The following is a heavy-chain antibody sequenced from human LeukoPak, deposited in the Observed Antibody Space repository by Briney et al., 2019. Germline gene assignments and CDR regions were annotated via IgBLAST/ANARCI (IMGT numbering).Heavy chain of an antibody. CDR2: ISWNSGSV. CDR1: GFTFDDYG. Sequence: GGSLGLSCAASGFTFDDYGMHWVRQAPGKGLEWVSGISWNSGSVGYADSVKGRFTISRDTAKNSLYLQMNSLRAEDTALYYCAKDIGLGVRYYGMDVWGQGTTVTVSS. CDR3: AKDIGLGVRYYGMDV. V-gene: IGHV3-9*01. J-gene: IGHJ6*02. D-gene: IGHD3-16*01.